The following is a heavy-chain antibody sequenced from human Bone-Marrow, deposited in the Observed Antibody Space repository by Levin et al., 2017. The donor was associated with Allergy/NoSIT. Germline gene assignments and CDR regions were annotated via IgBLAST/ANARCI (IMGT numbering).Heavy chain of an antibody. CDR2: ISAYNGNT. D-gene: IGHD2-15*01. Sequence: GESLKISCKASGYTFTSYGISWVRQAPGQGLEWMGWISAYNGNTNYAQKLQGRVTMTTDTSTSTAYMELRSLRSDDTAVYYCARDDIVVVVAATRQSSVDDYYYYYGMDVWGQGTTVTVSS. J-gene: IGHJ6*02. CDR1: GYTFTSYG. CDR3: ARDDIVVVVAATRQSSVDDYYYYYGMDV. V-gene: IGHV1-18*01.